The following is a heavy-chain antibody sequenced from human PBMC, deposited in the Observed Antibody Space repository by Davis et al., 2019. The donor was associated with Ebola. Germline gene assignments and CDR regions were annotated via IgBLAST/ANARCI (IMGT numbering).Heavy chain of an antibody. Sequence: PSETLSLTCAVYGGSFSGYYWSWIRQPPGKGLEWIGEINHSGSTNYNPSLKSRVTISVDTSKNQFSLKLSSVTAADTAVYYCARHMGLWFGEFHPGAVDYWGQGTLVTVSS. J-gene: IGHJ4*02. D-gene: IGHD3-10*01. V-gene: IGHV4-34*01. CDR1: GGSFSGYY. CDR3: ARHMGLWFGEFHPGAVDY. CDR2: INHSGST.